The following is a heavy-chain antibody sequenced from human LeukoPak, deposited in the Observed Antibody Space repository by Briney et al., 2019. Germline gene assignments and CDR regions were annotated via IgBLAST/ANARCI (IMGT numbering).Heavy chain of an antibody. CDR3: ATDMVRGANDY. D-gene: IGHD3-10*01. CDR2: INHSGST. J-gene: IGHJ4*02. Sequence: PSETLSLTCALYGGSFSGYYWSWIRQPPGQGLEWIGEINHSGSTNYNPSLKSRVTISVDTSKNQFSLKLSSVTAADTAVYYCATDMVRGANDYWGQGTLVTVSS. CDR1: GGSFSGYY. V-gene: IGHV4-34*01.